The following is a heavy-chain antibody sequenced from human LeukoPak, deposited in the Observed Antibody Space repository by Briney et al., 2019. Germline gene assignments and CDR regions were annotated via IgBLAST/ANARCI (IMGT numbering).Heavy chain of an antibody. CDR1: GYTFTGYY. CDR3: ARVYYYAMDF. CDR2: INPDSGVT. Sequence: ASAKVSCKASGYTFTGYYMHWVRQAPGQGLEWMGWINPDSGVTNYAQKFQGRVTMTRDTSISTAYMELGRLRSDDTAVYYCARVYYYAMDFWGQGTTVTVSS. V-gene: IGHV1-2*02. J-gene: IGHJ6*02.